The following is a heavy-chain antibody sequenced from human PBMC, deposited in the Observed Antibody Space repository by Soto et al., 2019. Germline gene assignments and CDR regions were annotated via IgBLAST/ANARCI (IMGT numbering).Heavy chain of an antibody. V-gene: IGHV4-59*01. CDR3: ARGDSSSVDYYYGMDV. D-gene: IGHD6-6*01. J-gene: IGHJ6*02. Sequence: SETLSLTCTVSGGSISSYYWSWIRQPPGKGLEWIGYIYYSGSTNYNPSLKSRVTISVDTSKNKFSLKLSSVTAADTAVYYCARGDSSSVDYYYGMDVWGQGTTVTV. CDR2: IYYSGST. CDR1: GGSISSYY.